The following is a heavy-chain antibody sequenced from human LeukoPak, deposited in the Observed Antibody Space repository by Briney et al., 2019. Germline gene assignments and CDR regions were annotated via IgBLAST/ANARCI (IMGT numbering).Heavy chain of an antibody. CDR2: ITGSGTST. Sequence: GGSLRLSCAASGFTFNNYALHWVRQAPGKGLEWVSTITGSGTSTYYADSVKGRFTISRDNSKNTLYLQMNSLRAEDTAVYYCAKMGGAGTTYLNWFDPWGQGTLVTVSS. V-gene: IGHV3-23*01. J-gene: IGHJ5*02. CDR3: AKMGGAGTTYLNWFDP. CDR1: GFTFNNYA. D-gene: IGHD1-1*01.